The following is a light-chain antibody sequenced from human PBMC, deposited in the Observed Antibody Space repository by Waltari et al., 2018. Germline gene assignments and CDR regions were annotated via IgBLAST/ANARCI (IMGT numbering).Light chain of an antibody. CDR2: GAT. Sequence: DIQMTQFPSSLSASIGDRVTITCRASQRINTYLNWDQHRIGKAPRLVIYGATHLQSGVPSRFTGSASGTDFTLSIVNLQPEDFATYYCQQTSNTPHTFGQGT. CDR3: QQTSNTPHT. J-gene: IGKJ2*01. V-gene: IGKV1-39*01. CDR1: QRINTY.